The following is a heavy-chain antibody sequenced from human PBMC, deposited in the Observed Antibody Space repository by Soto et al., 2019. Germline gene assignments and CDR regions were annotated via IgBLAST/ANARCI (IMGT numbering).Heavy chain of an antibody. J-gene: IGHJ6*02. D-gene: IGHD6-19*01. Sequence: SVKVSCKASGFTFTSSAVQWVRQARGQRLEWIGWIVVGSGNTNYAQKFQERVTITRDMSTSTAYMELSSLRSEDTAVYYCAADNGYSSGWYQYYGMDVWGQGTTVTV. V-gene: IGHV1-58*01. CDR2: IVVGSGNT. CDR3: AADNGYSSGWYQYYGMDV. CDR1: GFTFTSSA.